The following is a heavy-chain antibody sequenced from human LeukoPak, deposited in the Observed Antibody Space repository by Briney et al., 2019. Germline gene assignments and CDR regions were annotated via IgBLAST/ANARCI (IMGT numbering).Heavy chain of an antibody. CDR3: AKRAAAVRGVMPYLDY. Sequence: PGGSLRLSCAASGFTFSSFSMSWVRQVPGKGLEWVSTISAGGSTYYEDSVKGRFTISRDYSKNTLLLQMNSLTAEDAAIYYWAKRAAAVRGVMPYLDYWGQGTLVAVSS. J-gene: IGHJ4*02. CDR1: GFTFSSFS. CDR2: ISAGGST. D-gene: IGHD3-10*02. V-gene: IGHV3-23*01.